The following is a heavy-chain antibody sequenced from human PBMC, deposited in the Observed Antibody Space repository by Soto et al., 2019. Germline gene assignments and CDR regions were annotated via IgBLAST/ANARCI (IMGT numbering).Heavy chain of an antibody. Sequence: SETLSLTCTVSGGSINSYYWSWIRQPPGKGLEWIGYIYYNGDTNYNPSLKSRVTISVDTSKNQFSLKLSSVTAADTAVYYCARRGHFDSSGYDWYFDLWGRGTLVTVS. CDR2: IYYNGDT. CDR3: ARRGHFDSSGYDWYFDL. J-gene: IGHJ2*01. CDR1: GGSINSYY. V-gene: IGHV4-59*08. D-gene: IGHD3-22*01.